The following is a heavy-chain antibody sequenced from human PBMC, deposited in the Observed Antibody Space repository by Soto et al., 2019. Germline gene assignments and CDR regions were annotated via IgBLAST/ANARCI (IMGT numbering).Heavy chain of an antibody. V-gene: IGHV4-30-4*01. J-gene: IGHJ4*01. CDR3: ARGLYFLSCGCLRDLLAS. CDR2: IYKSATT. CDR1: GDSISTVDYF. Sequence: PSETLSLTCSGSGDSISTVDYFWAWIRQPPGQALEYIGYIYKSATTYYNPSFESRVAISLDTSKSQFSLNVTSVTAADTAVYFCARGLYFLSCGCLRDLLASWARGTLVPVSS. D-gene: IGHD2-15*01.